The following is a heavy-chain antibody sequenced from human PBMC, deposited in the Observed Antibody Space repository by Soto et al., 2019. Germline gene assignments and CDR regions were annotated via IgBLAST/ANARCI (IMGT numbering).Heavy chain of an antibody. V-gene: IGHV3-11*01. CDR3: ARGKSSSSWARISYYYMDV. CDR1: GFTFSDYY. Sequence: GSLRLSCAASGFTFSDYYMSWIRQAPGKGLEWVSYISSSGSTIYYADSVKGRFTISRDNAKNSLYLQMNSLRAEDTAVYYCARGKSSSSWARISYYYMDVWGKGTTVTVSS. CDR2: ISSSGSTI. J-gene: IGHJ6*03. D-gene: IGHD6-13*01.